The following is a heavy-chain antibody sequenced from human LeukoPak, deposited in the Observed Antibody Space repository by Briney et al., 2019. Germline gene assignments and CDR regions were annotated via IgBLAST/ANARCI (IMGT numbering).Heavy chain of an antibody. Sequence: SETLSLTCAVYGGSFSAYYWSWIRQPPGKGLEWIGEINHSGSTYYSPSLKSRVTISVDTSKNQFALKLSSVTAADTAVYYCATTLAYCGGDCYSWFDPWGQGTLVIVSS. V-gene: IGHV4-34*01. J-gene: IGHJ5*02. CDR1: GGSFSAYY. CDR3: ATTLAYCGGDCYSWFDP. CDR2: INHSGST. D-gene: IGHD2-21*02.